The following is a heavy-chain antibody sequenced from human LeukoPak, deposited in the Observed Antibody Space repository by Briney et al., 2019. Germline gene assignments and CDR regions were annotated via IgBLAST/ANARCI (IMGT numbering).Heavy chain of an antibody. CDR2: INPSGGST. D-gene: IGHD6-19*01. CDR1: GYTFTSYY. Sequence: ASVKVSCKASGYTFTSYYVHWVRQAPGQGLEWMGIINPSGGSTSYAQKFQGRVTVTRDMSTSTVYMELSSLRSEDTAVYYCARDKVDEYSSGWYCVDYWGQGTLVTVSS. CDR3: ARDKVDEYSSGWYCVDY. J-gene: IGHJ4*02. V-gene: IGHV1-46*01.